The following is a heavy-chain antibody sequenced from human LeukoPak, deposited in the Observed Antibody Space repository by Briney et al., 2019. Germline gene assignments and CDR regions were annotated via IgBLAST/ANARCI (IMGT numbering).Heavy chain of an antibody. J-gene: IGHJ4*02. CDR1: GGSISSGGYY. Sequence: SETLSLTCTVSGGSISSGGYYWSWIRQHPGKGLEWIGYIYYSGSTYYNPSLKSRVTISVDTSKNQFSLKLCSVTAADTAVYYCARERGYSPRSLDYWGQGTLVTVSS. V-gene: IGHV4-31*03. CDR3: ARERGYSPRSLDY. CDR2: IYYSGST. D-gene: IGHD5-18*01.